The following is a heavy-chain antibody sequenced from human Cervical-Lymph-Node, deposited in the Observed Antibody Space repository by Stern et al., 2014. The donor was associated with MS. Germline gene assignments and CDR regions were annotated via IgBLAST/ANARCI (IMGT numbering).Heavy chain of an antibody. V-gene: IGHV1-69*06. J-gene: IGHJ4*02. CDR1: GGTFSTYA. D-gene: IGHD1-26*01. Sequence: VQLVQSGAEVKKPGASVKVSCKASGGTFSTYAITWVRQAPGQGLEWMGGIIPIFGTPTYAQNFQGRVTITPDTTTTTAYLGFSSRRSEDTAMYYCASGPGGAAPGGDYWGQGTLVIVS. CDR2: IIPIFGTP. CDR3: ASGPGGAAPGGDY.